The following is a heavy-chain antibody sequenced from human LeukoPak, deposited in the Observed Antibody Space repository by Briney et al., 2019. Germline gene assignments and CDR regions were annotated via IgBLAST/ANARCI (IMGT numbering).Heavy chain of an antibody. J-gene: IGHJ3*02. Sequence: SVKVSCKASGGTFSSYAISWVRQAPGQGLEWMGGIIPIFGTANYAQKFQGRVTITADESTSTAYMELSSLRSEDTAVYYCAKDLSSYFWAAFDIWGQGTMVTVSS. CDR1: GGTFSSYA. V-gene: IGHV1-69*13. CDR3: AKDLSSYFWAAFDI. D-gene: IGHD1-26*01. CDR2: IIPIFGTA.